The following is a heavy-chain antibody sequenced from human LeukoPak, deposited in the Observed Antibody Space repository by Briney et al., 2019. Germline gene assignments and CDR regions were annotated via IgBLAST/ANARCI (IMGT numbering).Heavy chain of an antibody. CDR1: GYSFTSYW. CDR3: ARFAVSNAFDI. J-gene: IGHJ3*02. CDR2: IYPGDSDT. D-gene: IGHD5/OR15-5a*01. V-gene: IGHV5-51*01. Sequence: GESLKISCKGSGYSFTSYWIGWVRQMPGKGLEWMGIIYPGDSDTRYRPSFQGQVTISADKSISTAYLQWSSPKASDSAMYYCARFAVSNAFDIWGQGTRVTVSS.